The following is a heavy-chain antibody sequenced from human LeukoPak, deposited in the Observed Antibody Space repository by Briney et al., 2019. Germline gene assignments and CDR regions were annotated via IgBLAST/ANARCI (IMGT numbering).Heavy chain of an antibody. CDR1: GGSISSGGYY. CDR2: IYYSGST. Sequence: PSETLSLTCTVSGGSISSGGYYWDWIRQPPGKGLEWIGSIYYSGSTYYNPSLKSRVTISVDTSKNQFSLKLSSVTAADTAVYYCAREISYSSSWYPFDYWGQGTLVTVSS. J-gene: IGHJ4*02. D-gene: IGHD6-13*01. CDR3: AREISYSSSWYPFDY. V-gene: IGHV4-39*07.